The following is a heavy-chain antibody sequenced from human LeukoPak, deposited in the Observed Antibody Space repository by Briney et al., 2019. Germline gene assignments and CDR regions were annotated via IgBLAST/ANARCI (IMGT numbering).Heavy chain of an antibody. D-gene: IGHD1/OR15-1a*01. V-gene: IGHV3-23*01. CDR1: GFTFSSNA. Sequence: GGSLRLSCAGSGFTFSSNALSWVRQAPGKGLEWVSAISGSGGNTYYADSVRGRFTISRDNSKNTLYLQMNTLRAEDTAVYYCATTKQARRYFDYWGQGTLVSVSS. CDR2: ISGSGGNT. CDR3: ATTKQARRYFDY. J-gene: IGHJ4*02.